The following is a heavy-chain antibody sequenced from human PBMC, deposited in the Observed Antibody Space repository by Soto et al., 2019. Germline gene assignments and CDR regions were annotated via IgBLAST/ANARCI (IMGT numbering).Heavy chain of an antibody. J-gene: IGHJ4*02. Sequence: SVKVSCKASGGTFSSYTISWVRQAPGQGLEWMGRIIPILGIANYAQKFQGRVTITADKSTGTAYMELSSLRSEDTAVYYCAIEAPTLYYFDYWGQGTLVTVSS. CDR1: GGTFSSYT. CDR2: IIPILGIA. CDR3: AIEAPTLYYFDY. V-gene: IGHV1-69*02.